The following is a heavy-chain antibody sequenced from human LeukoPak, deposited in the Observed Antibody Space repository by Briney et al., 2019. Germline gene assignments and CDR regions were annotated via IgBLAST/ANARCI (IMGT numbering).Heavy chain of an antibody. J-gene: IGHJ5*02. Sequence: SVKVSCKASGGTFSSYAISWVRQAPGQGLEWMGGIIPIFGTANYAQKFQGRVTITADESTSTAYMELSSLRSEDTAVYYCASTAPPYDYGDYGWFDPWGQGTLVTVSS. D-gene: IGHD4-17*01. CDR2: IIPIFGTA. CDR1: GGTFSSYA. V-gene: IGHV1-69*13. CDR3: ASTAPPYDYGDYGWFDP.